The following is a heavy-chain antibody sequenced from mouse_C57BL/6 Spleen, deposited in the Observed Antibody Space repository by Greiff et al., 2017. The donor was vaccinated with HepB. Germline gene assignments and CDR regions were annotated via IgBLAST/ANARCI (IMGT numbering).Heavy chain of an antibody. CDR3: ARSDSFYAMDY. J-gene: IGHJ4*01. CDR2: IRNKANGYTT. V-gene: IGHV7-3*01. CDR1: GFTFTDYY. Sequence: EVKLEESGGGLVQPGGSLSLSCAASGFTFTDYYMSWVRQPPGKALEWLGFIRNKANGYTTEYSASVKGRFTISRDKSQSILYLHMNALRAEDSATYYCARSDSFYAMDYWGQGTSVTVSS.